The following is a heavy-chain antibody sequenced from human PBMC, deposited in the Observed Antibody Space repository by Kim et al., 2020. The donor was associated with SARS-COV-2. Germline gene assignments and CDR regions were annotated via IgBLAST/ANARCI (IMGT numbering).Heavy chain of an antibody. J-gene: IGHJ5*02. CDR3: ARAGYTAMVTGWFDP. D-gene: IGHD5-18*01. Sequence: PCLKSRGTISVDTSKNQCSVKLSSVTAADTAVYYCARAGYTAMVTGWFDPWGQGTLVTVSS. V-gene: IGHV4-31*02.